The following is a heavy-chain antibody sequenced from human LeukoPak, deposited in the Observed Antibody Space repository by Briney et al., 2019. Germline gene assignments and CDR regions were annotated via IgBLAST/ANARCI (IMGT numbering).Heavy chain of an antibody. D-gene: IGHD3-22*01. CDR1: GFTFSSYA. CDR3: AKTPYDSSGY. V-gene: IGHV3-23*01. J-gene: IGHJ4*02. CDR2: ISGSGGST. Sequence: SGGSLRLSCAASGFTFSSYAMSWVRQAPGKGLEWVSAISGSGGSTYYADSVKGRFTTSRDNPKNTLYLQMNSLRAEDTAVYYCAKTPYDSSGYWGQGTLVTVSS.